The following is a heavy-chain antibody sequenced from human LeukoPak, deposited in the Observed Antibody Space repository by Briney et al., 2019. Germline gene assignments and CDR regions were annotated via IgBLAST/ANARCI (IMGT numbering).Heavy chain of an antibody. D-gene: IGHD3-10*01. CDR3: TGNYYGSGSYADFDY. Sequence: GGSLRLSCAASGFTFSGSALHWVRQASGEGLEWVGRIRSTANGYATAYAASVKGRFTISRDDSKNTACLQMDSLKTEDTAVYYCTGNYYGSGSYADFDYWGQGTLVTVSS. CDR1: GFTFSGSA. CDR2: IRSTANGYAT. V-gene: IGHV3-73*01. J-gene: IGHJ4*02.